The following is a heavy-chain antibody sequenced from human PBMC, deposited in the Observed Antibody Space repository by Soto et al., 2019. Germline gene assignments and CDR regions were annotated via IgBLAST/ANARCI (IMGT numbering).Heavy chain of an antibody. CDR2: ISAYNGNT. CDR1: GYTFTSEG. D-gene: IGHD3-10*01. J-gene: IGHJ3*02. Sequence: AGVKVSCKASGYTFTSEGISLVRQAPGQGLEWMGWISAYNGNTNYAEKLQGRVTMTTDTSTSTGYMELRSLRSDDTAVYYCARSMEWFGELHDAFDIWGQGTMVTVSS. CDR3: ARSMEWFGELHDAFDI. V-gene: IGHV1-18*01.